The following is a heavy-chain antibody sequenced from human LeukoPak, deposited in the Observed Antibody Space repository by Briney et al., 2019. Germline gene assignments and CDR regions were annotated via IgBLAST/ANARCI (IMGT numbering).Heavy chain of an antibody. Sequence: GGSLRLSCAASGFTFSSYAMSWVRQAPGKGLEWVSAISGSGGSTYYADSVKGRFTISRDNSKNTLYLQMNSLRAEDTAVYYCAKRGLDDSSAFYFDYWGQGTLVTVSS. D-gene: IGHD3-22*01. CDR3: AKRGLDDSSAFYFDY. CDR2: ISGSGGST. V-gene: IGHV3-23*01. J-gene: IGHJ4*02. CDR1: GFTFSSYA.